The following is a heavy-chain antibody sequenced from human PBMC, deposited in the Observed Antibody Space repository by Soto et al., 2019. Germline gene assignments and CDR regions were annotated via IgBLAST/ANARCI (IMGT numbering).Heavy chain of an antibody. CDR2: IDTAGDT. D-gene: IGHD3-10*01. V-gene: IGHV3-13*01. J-gene: IGHJ3*02. CDR3: AREAFGSETYAFDI. Sequence: GGSLRLSCAASGFTFSTYELHWVRQVTGKGLEWISAIDTAGDTYYSGSVKGRFTISRENAKNSFYLQMNSLRAGDTAVYYCAREAFGSETYAFDIWGRGTMVTVSS. CDR1: GFTFSTYE.